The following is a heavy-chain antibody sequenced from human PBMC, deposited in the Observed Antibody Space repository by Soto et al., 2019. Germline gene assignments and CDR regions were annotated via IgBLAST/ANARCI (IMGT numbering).Heavy chain of an antibody. Sequence: EVQLLESGGGLVQPGGSLRLSCAASGFTFSSYAMSWVRQAPGKGLEWVSAISGSGGSTYYADSVKGRFTISRDNSKNTLYLQMYSLRAEDTAVFFCANDLQYSSTRTIFYYGMDVWGQGTTVTVSS. CDR2: ISGSGGST. CDR3: ANDLQYSSTRTIFYYGMDV. D-gene: IGHD6-13*01. J-gene: IGHJ6*02. V-gene: IGHV3-23*01. CDR1: GFTFSSYA.